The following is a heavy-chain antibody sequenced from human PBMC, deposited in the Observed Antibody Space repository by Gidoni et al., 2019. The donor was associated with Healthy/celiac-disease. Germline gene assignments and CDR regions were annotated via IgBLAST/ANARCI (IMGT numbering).Heavy chain of an antibody. Sequence: QVQLQQWGAGLLKPSETLSLTCAVYGGSFSGYYWSWIRQPPGKGLEWIGEINHSGSTNYNPSLKSRVTISVDTSKNQFSLKLSSVTAADTAVYYCARGSGSGKNWFDPWGQGTLVTVSS. CDR2: INHSGST. CDR3: ARGSGSGKNWFDP. D-gene: IGHD3-10*01. V-gene: IGHV4-34*01. J-gene: IGHJ5*02. CDR1: GGSFSGYY.